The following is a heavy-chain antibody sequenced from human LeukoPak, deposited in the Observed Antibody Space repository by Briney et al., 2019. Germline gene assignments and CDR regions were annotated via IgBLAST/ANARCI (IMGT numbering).Heavy chain of an antibody. CDR1: GFTSSSYS. D-gene: IGHD3-10*01. CDR2: IRSSRSYI. CDR3: ARDRTSYYYGSGSYSRGLPFDY. V-gene: IGHV3-21*01. J-gene: IGHJ4*02. Sequence: GGSLRLSCAASGFTSSSYSMNWVRQAPGKGLEWVSSIRSSRSYIYYADSVKGRFTISRDNAKNPLYLQMNSLRAEDTAVYYCARDRTSYYYGSGSYSRGLPFDYWGQGTLVTVSS.